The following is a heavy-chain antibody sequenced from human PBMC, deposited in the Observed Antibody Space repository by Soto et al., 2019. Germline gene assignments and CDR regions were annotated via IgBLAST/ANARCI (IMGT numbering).Heavy chain of an antibody. V-gene: IGHV1-69*01. CDR3: ARDGCSGDGCYQEY. Sequence: QVQLLQSGAEVKKPGSSVKVSCKASGDTFSNFAISWVRQAPGQGLEWMGGIIPLFGTAHYAQKVQDRVTSTADESTSTASMELSSLKSEDTAVYYCARDGCSGDGCYQEYWGQGPLVTVSS. J-gene: IGHJ4*02. D-gene: IGHD2-15*01. CDR1: GDTFSNFA. CDR2: IIPLFGTA.